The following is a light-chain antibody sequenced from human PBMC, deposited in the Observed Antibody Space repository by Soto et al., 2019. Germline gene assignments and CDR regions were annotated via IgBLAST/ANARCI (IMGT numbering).Light chain of an antibody. CDR1: NSNIGTNA. CDR2: RDD. Sequence: QSVLTQPPSASGTPGQRVTISCSGSNSNIGTNAVYWFQHLPGLAPKVLIYRDDQRPSGVSDRFSGSKSGTSCSLAISGLRSEDEADYSCASWDDTRNAVVFGGGTKLTVL. J-gene: IGLJ3*02. V-gene: IGLV1-47*01. CDR3: ASWDDTRNAVV.